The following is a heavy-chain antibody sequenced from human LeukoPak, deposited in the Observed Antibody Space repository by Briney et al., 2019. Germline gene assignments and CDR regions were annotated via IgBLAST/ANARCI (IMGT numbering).Heavy chain of an antibody. J-gene: IGHJ4*02. V-gene: IGHV3-43*01. CDR2: ISWDGGST. D-gene: IGHD1-26*01. CDR1: GFTFDDYT. Sequence: GGSLRLSCAASGFTFDDYTMHWVRQAPGKGLEWVSLISWDGGSTYYADSVKGRFTISRDNSKNSLYLQMNGLRTEDTALYYCAKDVGEREGDYFDYWGQGTLVTVSS. CDR3: AKDVGEREGDYFDY.